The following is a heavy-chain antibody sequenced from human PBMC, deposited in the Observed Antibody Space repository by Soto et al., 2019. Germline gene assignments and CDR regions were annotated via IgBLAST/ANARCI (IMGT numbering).Heavy chain of an antibody. CDR3: ARGHGRQNFDS. CDR2: SNPQSDGT. J-gene: IGHJ4*02. V-gene: IGHV1-2*04. CDR1: GYTFSSYY. Sequence: QVQLVQSGAEVKKPGASVTVSCKTSGYTFSSYYIHWMRQAPGQGLEWLGWSNPQSDGTAYAPRFQGWVTMAANMSISTVYMELRRLKSDDAAIYYCARGHGRQNFDSWGQGTLVSVSS.